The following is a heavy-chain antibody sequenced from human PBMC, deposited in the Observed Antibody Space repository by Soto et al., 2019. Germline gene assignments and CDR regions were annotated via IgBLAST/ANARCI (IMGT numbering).Heavy chain of an antibody. V-gene: IGHV4-34*01. J-gene: IGHJ5*02. Sequence: SETLSLTCAVYGGSFSGYYWSWIRQPPGKGLEWIGEINHSGSTNYNPSLKSRVTISVDTSKNQFSLKLSSVTAADTAVYYCARDRRVVRNWFDPWGQGTLVTVSS. D-gene: IGHD2-15*01. CDR2: INHSGST. CDR3: ARDRRVVRNWFDP. CDR1: GGSFSGYY.